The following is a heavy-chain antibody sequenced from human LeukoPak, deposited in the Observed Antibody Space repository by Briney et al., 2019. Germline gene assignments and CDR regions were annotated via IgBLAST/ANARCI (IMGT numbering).Heavy chain of an antibody. CDR2: INPNSGGT. CDR1: GYTFTGYY. V-gene: IGHV1-2*02. Sequence: ASVKVSCKASGYTFTGYYMHWVRQPPGQGLEWMGWINPNSGGTNYAQKFQGRVTMTRDTSISTAYMELSRLRSDDTAVYYCARHIVVVPAAQRPTYYYYYMDVWGKGTTVTVSS. J-gene: IGHJ6*03. D-gene: IGHD2-2*01. CDR3: ARHIVVVPAAQRPTYYYYYMDV.